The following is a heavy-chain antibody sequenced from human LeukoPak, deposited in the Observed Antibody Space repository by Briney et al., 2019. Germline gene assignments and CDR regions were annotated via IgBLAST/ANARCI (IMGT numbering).Heavy chain of an antibody. J-gene: IGHJ4*02. V-gene: IGHV3-48*03. D-gene: IGHD1-26*01. CDR1: GFTFSSYE. CDR2: ISSGGRTI. Sequence: GGSLRLSCAASGFTFSSYEMNWVRQAPGKGLEWVSYISSGGRTIYYADSVKGRFTISRDNAKNSLYLQMNSLRPEDTAVYYCARGGGSYPDYWGQGTLVTVSS. CDR3: ARGGGSYPDY.